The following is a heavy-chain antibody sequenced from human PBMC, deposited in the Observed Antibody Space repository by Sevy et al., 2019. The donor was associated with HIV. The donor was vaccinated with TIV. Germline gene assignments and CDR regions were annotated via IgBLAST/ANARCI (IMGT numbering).Heavy chain of an antibody. J-gene: IGHJ4*02. CDR3: TKQSLRGTYIRGDFDH. CDR2: ISSDGINH. D-gene: IGHD3-10*02. V-gene: IGHV3-30*18. CDR1: GFNFQTFG. Sequence: GGYLRLSCSAFGFNFQTFGMHWVRQAPGKGPERLAVISSDGINHNYAASVKGRFTIYRDNSKSLLFLQMNSLTPNDTAVYFCTKQSLRGTYIRGDFDHWGQGTLVTVSS.